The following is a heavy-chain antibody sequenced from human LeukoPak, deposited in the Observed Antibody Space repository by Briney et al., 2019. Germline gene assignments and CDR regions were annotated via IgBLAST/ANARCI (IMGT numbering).Heavy chain of an antibody. CDR2: ISYSGST. V-gene: IGHV4-59*01. CDR1: GDSISSYY. J-gene: IGHJ4*02. CDR3: ARALAPYGDYAFDY. Sequence: SETLSLTCTVSGDSISSYYWTWIRQPPGKGLEWIGHISYSGSTNYNPSLKSRVTISVDTSKSRFSLKLSSVTAADTAVYYCARALAPYGDYAFDYWGQGTLVTVSS. D-gene: IGHD4-17*01.